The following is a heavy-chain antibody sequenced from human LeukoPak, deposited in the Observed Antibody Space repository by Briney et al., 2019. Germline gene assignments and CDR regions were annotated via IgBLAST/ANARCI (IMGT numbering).Heavy chain of an antibody. D-gene: IGHD3-10*01. J-gene: IGHJ4*02. CDR3: ASSGSGSYYPFDY. Sequence: SETLSLTCAVYGGSFSGYYWSWIRQPPGKGLEWIGEINHSGSTNYNPSLKSRVTISVDTSKNQFSLKLSSVTVADTAVYYCASSGSGSYYPFDYWGQGTLVTVSS. CDR2: INHSGST. V-gene: IGHV4-34*01. CDR1: GGSFSGYY.